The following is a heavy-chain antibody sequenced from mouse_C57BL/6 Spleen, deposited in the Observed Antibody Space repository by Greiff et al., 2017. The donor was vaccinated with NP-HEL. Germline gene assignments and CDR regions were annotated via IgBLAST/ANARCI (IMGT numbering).Heavy chain of an antibody. V-gene: IGHV1-18*01. CDR2: INPNNGGT. CDR1: GYTFTDYN. Sequence: VQLKESGPELVKPGASVKIPCKASGYTFTDYNMDWVKQSHGKSLEWIGDINPNNGGTIYNQKFKGKATLTVDKSSTTAYLDLRSLTSEDTEVYYCARFYYGSSRDYLDYWGQGTTLTVSS. J-gene: IGHJ2*01. D-gene: IGHD1-1*01. CDR3: ARFYYGSSRDYLDY.